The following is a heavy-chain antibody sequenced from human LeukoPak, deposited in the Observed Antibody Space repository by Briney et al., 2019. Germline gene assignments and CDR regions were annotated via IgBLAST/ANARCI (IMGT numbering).Heavy chain of an antibody. Sequence: GGSLRLSCAASGFTVSSTYMSWVRQAPGKGLQWVSVIYSGGGTYYADSVKGRFTISRDNSKNTLYLQMNSLRAEDTAVYYCAKDVRGWFDPWGQGTLVTVSS. CDR1: GFTVSSTY. CDR2: IYSGGGT. J-gene: IGHJ5*02. CDR3: AKDVRGWFDP. V-gene: IGHV3-53*01. D-gene: IGHD2/OR15-2a*01.